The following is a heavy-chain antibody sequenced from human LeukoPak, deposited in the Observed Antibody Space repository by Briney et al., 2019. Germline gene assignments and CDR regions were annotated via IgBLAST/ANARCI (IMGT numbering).Heavy chain of an antibody. CDR3: ARAGGVKTAALDLDY. D-gene: IGHD6-25*01. J-gene: IGHJ4*02. CDR2: IYDSGST. V-gene: IGHV4-59*01. CDR1: GGSISSYY. Sequence: SETLSLTCTVSGGSISSYYWSWIRQPPGKGLEWIGYIYDSGSTKYNPSLKSRVTISRDTSKNQFSLKLTSVTTADTAVYYCARAGGVKTAALDLDYWGQGTLVTVSS.